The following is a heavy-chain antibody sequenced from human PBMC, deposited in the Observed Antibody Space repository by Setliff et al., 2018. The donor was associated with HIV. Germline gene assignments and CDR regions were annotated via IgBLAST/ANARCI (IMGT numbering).Heavy chain of an antibody. CDR3: ATRPAGSKWYGVFDY. Sequence: SETLSLTCAVSGSSISSSDYYWGWIRQPPGKGLEWIGSIHTSGNTNYNPSLKSRVTISVDTSKNQFSLKLNSVTAADTAVYYCATRPAGSKWYGVFDYWGQGTLVTVSS. D-gene: IGHD6-13*01. CDR2: IHTSGNT. J-gene: IGHJ4*02. V-gene: IGHV4-39*07. CDR1: GSSISSSDYY.